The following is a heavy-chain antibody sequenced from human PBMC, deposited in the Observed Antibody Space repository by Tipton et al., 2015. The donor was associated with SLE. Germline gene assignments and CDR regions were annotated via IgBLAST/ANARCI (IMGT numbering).Heavy chain of an antibody. CDR1: GGSISSGGYY. CDR3: AGAVCRNYFDY. Sequence: LRLSCTVSGGSISSGGYYWSWIRQHPGKGLEWIGHIYYSGSTYYNPSLKSRVTIPVDTSKNQFSLKLSSVTAADTAVYYCAGAVCRNYFDYWGQGSLVTVSS. V-gene: IGHV4-31*02. J-gene: IGHJ4*02. CDR2: IYYSGST. D-gene: IGHD3-16*01.